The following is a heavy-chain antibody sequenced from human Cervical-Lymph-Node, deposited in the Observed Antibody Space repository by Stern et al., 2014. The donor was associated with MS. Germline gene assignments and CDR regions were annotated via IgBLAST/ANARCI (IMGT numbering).Heavy chain of an antibody. CDR1: GG. Sequence: VQLVQSGAEVKKPGSSVKVSCKSSGGISWVRQAPGQGLEWMVRVNPFVGISNYAQKFQGRVTITADTSTNTTYLHLSRLTSADTAVYYCARGSGDNWFDPWGQGTLVTVSS. V-gene: IGHV1-69*09. CDR2: VNPFVGIS. D-gene: IGHD3-10*01. CDR3: ARGSGDNWFDP. J-gene: IGHJ5*02.